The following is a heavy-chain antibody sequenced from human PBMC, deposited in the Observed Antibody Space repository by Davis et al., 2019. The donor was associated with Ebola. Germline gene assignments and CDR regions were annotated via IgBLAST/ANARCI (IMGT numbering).Heavy chain of an antibody. Sequence: GGSLRLSCAASGFTFSSYGMHWVRQAPGKGLEWVAVISYDGSNKYYADSVKGRFTISRDNSKSTLYLQMNSLRADDTAVYYCARGGRGGWGSHYYYGMDVWGKGTTVTVSS. D-gene: IGHD7-27*01. CDR1: GFTFSSYG. V-gene: IGHV3-30*03. J-gene: IGHJ6*04. CDR2: ISYDGSNK. CDR3: ARGGRGGWGSHYYYGMDV.